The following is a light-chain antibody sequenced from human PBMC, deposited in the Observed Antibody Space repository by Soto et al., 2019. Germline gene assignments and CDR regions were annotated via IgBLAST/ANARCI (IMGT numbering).Light chain of an antibody. CDR2: EGS. Sequence: QSVLTQPASVSGSPRQSITISCTGTSSDIGSYHLVSWYQQHPGKAPKLIIYEGSKRPSGVSNRFSGSKSGNTASLTISGLQAEDEADYYCSSYTSSSTLVFGTGTKVTVL. CDR1: SSDIGSYHL. J-gene: IGLJ1*01. V-gene: IGLV2-14*02. CDR3: SSYTSSSTLV.